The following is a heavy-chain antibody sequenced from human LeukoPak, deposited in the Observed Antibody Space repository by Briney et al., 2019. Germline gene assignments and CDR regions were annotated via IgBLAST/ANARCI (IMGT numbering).Heavy chain of an antibody. CDR3: AREGPITGDFDY. Sequence: GGSLRLSCAASGFTFSSYSMNWVRQAPGKGLEWVSSISSSSSYIYYADSVKGRFTISRDNAKNSLYLQMNSLRAEDTAVYYCAREGPITGDFDYWGQGTLVTASS. D-gene: IGHD7-27*01. V-gene: IGHV3-21*01. CDR1: GFTFSSYS. CDR2: ISSSSSYI. J-gene: IGHJ4*02.